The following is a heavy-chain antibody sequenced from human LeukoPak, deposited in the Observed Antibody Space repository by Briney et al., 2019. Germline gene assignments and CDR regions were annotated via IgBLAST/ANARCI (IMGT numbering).Heavy chain of an antibody. V-gene: IGHV3-7*01. D-gene: IGHD6-13*01. Sequence: PGGSLRLSCAASGFTFSSYWMTWVRQAPGKGLEWVANIKQDGSEKYYVDSVKGRFTISRDNAKNSLYLQMNSLRAEDTAVYYCARARYSSSFDYWGQGTLVTVSS. CDR2: IKQDGSEK. CDR3: ARARYSSSFDY. J-gene: IGHJ4*02. CDR1: GFTFSSYW.